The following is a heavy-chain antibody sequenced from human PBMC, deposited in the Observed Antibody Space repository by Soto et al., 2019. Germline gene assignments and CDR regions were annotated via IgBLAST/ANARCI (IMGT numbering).Heavy chain of an antibody. D-gene: IGHD3-10*01. CDR2: IYYSGSA. J-gene: IGHJ4*02. V-gene: IGHV4-39*01. Sequence: QVQLQESGPGLVKPSETLSLTCTVSGGSISSSRHYWGWIRQPPGKGLEWIGSIYYSGSAYYNPSLKSRVTISVDTSKNRFSLKVSSVSAADTAVYYCARSPTYDYGLGSRTYFDYWGQGTLGTVSS. CDR3: ARSPTYDYGLGSRTYFDY. CDR1: GGSISSSRHY.